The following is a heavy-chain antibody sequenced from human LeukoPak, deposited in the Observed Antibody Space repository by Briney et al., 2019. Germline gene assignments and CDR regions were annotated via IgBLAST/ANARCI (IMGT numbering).Heavy chain of an antibody. CDR3: ARDIVGENYFDY. V-gene: IGHV3-66*01. CDR1: GFTVSSNY. D-gene: IGHD1-26*01. J-gene: IGHJ4*02. Sequence: GGSLRLSCAASGFTVSSNYMSWVRQAPGKGLEWVSVIYSGGSTYYADSVKGRFTISRDNSKNTLYLQMNSLRAEDTAVYYCARDIVGENYFDYWGQGTLVTVSS. CDR2: IYSGGST.